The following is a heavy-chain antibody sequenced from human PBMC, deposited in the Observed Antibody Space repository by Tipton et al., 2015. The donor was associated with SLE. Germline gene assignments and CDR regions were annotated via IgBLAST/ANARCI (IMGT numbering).Heavy chain of an antibody. J-gene: IGHJ6*03. CDR3: ARGPSGDYYYYMDV. Sequence: TLSLTCVVYGAPFSGPYWSWVRQPPGKGLEWSGGIKHGGRTNYNPSLKSRVTLSVDTSKNQVSLKVSSVTAADTAVYYCARGPSGDYYYYMDVWGNGTTVTVSS. D-gene: IGHD3-3*01. CDR2: IKHGGRT. V-gene: IGHV4-34*01. CDR1: GAPFSGPY.